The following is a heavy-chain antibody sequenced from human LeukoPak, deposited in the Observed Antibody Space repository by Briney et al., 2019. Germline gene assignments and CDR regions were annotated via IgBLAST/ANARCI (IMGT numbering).Heavy chain of an antibody. CDR3: ARLDSNAYYNALYFDY. V-gene: IGHV4-59*08. CDR2: VFYSGST. D-gene: IGHD3-22*01. CDR1: NDSITNSY. J-gene: IGHJ4*02. Sequence: SETLSLTCSVSNDSITNSYWSWIRQPPGKRLEWIANVFYSGSTTYNPSLKNRLTISVDASKNQLSLRLSSVTAADTAVYYYARLDSNAYYNALYFDYWGQGTLVTVAS.